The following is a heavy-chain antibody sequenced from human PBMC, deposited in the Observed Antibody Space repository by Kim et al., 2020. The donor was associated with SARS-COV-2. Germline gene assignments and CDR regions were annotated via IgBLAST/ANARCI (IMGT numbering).Heavy chain of an antibody. V-gene: IGHV4-39*01. Sequence: SETLSLTCTVSGGSISSSSYYWGWIHQPPGKGLEWIGSIYYSGSTYYNPSLKSRVTISVDTSKNQFSLKLSSVTAADTAVYYCARNYIVVVPAATAAKRYNWFDPWGQGTLVTVSS. CDR2: IYYSGST. D-gene: IGHD2-2*01. CDR3: ARNYIVVVPAATAAKRYNWFDP. J-gene: IGHJ5*02. CDR1: GGSISSSSYY.